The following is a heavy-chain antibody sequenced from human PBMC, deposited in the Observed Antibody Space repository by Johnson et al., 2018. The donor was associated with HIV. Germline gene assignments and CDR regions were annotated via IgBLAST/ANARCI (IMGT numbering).Heavy chain of an antibody. D-gene: IGHD4-23*01. J-gene: IGHJ3*02. V-gene: IGHV3-33*06. Sequence: QVQLVEYGGGVVQPGRSLRLSCAATGFTFSSYGMHWVRQAPGKGLEWVAVIWYDGSNKYFADSVKGRFTISRDNSKNTLYLQMNSLRAEDTAVYYCVKDIGYGGPSDGAFDIWGQGTMVSVSS. CDR3: VKDIGYGGPSDGAFDI. CDR2: IWYDGSNK. CDR1: GFTFSSYG.